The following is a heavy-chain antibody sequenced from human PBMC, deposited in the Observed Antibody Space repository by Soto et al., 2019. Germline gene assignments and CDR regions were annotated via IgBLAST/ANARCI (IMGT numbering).Heavy chain of an antibody. CDR2: IYYSGST. CDR3: ARGEPVTTWEFDY. J-gene: IGHJ4*02. D-gene: IGHD4-17*01. V-gene: IGHV4-59*01. CDR1: GGSINDFY. Sequence: SETLSLTCTVSGGSINDFYWSWIRQPPGKGLEWIGYIYYSGSTDYNPSLKGRVTISVDTSKNQFSLKLRSVTAADTAVYYCARGEPVTTWEFDYWGQGTLVTVSS.